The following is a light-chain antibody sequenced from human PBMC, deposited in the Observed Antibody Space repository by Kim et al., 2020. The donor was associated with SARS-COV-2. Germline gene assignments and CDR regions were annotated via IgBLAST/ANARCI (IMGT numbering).Light chain of an antibody. CDR2: KAS. CDR3: QQYNSDPYT. V-gene: IGKV1-5*03. CDR1: ERISKW. Sequence: DIQMTQSPSTLSASIGDRVTITCRASERISKWLGWYQQNPGKAPKLLIYKASSLKSGVPSRFSGTGSATDFTLTISSLQPDDSATYCYQQYNSDPYTFGQGTKVDIK. J-gene: IGKJ2*01.